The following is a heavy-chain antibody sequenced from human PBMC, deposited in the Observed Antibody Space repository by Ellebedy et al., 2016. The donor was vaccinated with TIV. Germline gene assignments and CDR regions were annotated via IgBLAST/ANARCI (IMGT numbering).Heavy chain of an antibody. CDR1: GGSISSYY. D-gene: IGHD2-2*01. CDR3: ARGCPYQLLFLYSSYWFDP. V-gene: IGHV4-39*01. Sequence: SETLSLTCTVSGGSISSYYWGWIRQPPGKGLEWIGSIYYSGSTYYNPSLKSRVTISVDTSKNQFSLKLSSVTAADTAVYYCARGCPYQLLFLYSSYWFDPWGQGTLVTVSS. J-gene: IGHJ5*02. CDR2: IYYSGST.